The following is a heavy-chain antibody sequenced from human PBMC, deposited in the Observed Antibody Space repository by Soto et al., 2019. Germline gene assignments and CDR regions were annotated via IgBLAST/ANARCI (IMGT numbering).Heavy chain of an antibody. Sequence: VQLVQSGAEVKKPGSSVKVSCKASGFTFSRYSMNWVRQAPGKGLEWISYITGSSSTIYYADSVKGRFTISRDNAKNSLYLQMNSLRDEDTAMYYCARDNGMAGSFDPWGQGTLVTVSS. CDR3: ARDNGMAGSFDP. J-gene: IGHJ5*02. CDR1: GFTFSRYS. V-gene: IGHV3-48*02. CDR2: ITGSSSTI. D-gene: IGHD2-8*01.